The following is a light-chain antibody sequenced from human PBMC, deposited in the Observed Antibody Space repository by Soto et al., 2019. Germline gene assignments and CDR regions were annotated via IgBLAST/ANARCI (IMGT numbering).Light chain of an antibody. CDR1: QSVSTY. CDR2: DTF. CDR3: VQLNDLPWT. Sequence: EIALTQSPAILSLSSGERATLSCRASQSVSTYLAWYQQKPGQAPRLLIYDTFNRATGIPARFSGSGSGTDFTLTSSSLEPEDLEVYYCVQLNDLPWTSGQGTKVE. J-gene: IGKJ1*01. V-gene: IGKV3-11*01.